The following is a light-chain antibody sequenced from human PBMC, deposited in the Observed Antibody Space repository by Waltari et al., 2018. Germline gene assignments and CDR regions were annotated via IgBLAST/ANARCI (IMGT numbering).Light chain of an antibody. J-gene: IGLJ3*02. CDR2: ANV. Sequence: QSVLTQPPSLSAAPGQKVTISCSGYSSNIGNNYFPWYQQLPGTAPKLFIYANVERPSGIPARFSGSKSGTSATLDITGLQTGDEADYFCGTWDSGLRAVVFGGGTKLTVL. CDR1: SSNIGNNY. CDR3: GTWDSGLRAVV. V-gene: IGLV1-51*01.